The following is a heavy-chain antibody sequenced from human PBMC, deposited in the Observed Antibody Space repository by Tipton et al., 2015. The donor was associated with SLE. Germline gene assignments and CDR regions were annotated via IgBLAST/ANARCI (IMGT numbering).Heavy chain of an antibody. CDR1: GFTFSSYA. V-gene: IGHV3-21*01. D-gene: IGHD6-19*01. J-gene: IGHJ6*03. CDR3: ARLSGSGWYDYYYFMDV. Sequence: GSLRLSCAASGFTFSSYAMHWVRQAPGKGLEWVSSISSSSSYIYYADSVKGRFTISRDNSRNTLYLQMNSLRAEDTAVYYCARLSGSGWYDYYYFMDVWGKGTTVTVSS. CDR2: ISSSSSYI.